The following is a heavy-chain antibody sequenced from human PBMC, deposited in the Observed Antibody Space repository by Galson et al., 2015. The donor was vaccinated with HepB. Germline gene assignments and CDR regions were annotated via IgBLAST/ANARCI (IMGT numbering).Heavy chain of an antibody. D-gene: IGHD1-26*01. CDR2: ICSGGST. CDR3: ARDLGSGSYWGMDV. V-gene: IGHV3-53*01. J-gene: IGHJ6*02. CDR1: GFTVSSNY. Sequence: SLRLSCAASGFTVSSNYMSWVRQAPGKGLEWVSVICSGGSTYYADSVKGRFTISRDNSKNTLYLQMNSLRAEDTAVYYCARDLGSGSYWGMDVWGQGTTVTVSS.